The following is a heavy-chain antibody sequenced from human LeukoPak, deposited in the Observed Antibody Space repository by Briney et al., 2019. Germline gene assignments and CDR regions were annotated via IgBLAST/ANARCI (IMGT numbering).Heavy chain of an antibody. J-gene: IGHJ5*02. CDR3: ARSSEDFYGSGKLDP. CDR2: FFYSGST. V-gene: IGHV4-59*04. D-gene: IGHD3-10*01. Sequence: SETLSLTCTVSGGSISSYYWSWIRQPPGKGLEWIGSFFYSGSTYSNPSLKSRLTFSVDTSKNQFSLNLDSVTAADTAVYYCARSSEDFYGSGKLDPWGQGTLVTVSS. CDR1: GGSISSYY.